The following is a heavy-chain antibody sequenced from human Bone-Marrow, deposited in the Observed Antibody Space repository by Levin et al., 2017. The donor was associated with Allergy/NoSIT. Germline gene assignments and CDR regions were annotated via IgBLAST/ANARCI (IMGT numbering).Heavy chain of an antibody. CDR1: GFTFSGSA. CDR3: TRQGGIAVAGTYYYYYYMDV. V-gene: IGHV3-73*01. J-gene: IGHJ6*03. D-gene: IGHD6-19*01. CDR2: IRSKANSYAT. Sequence: GGSLRLSCAASGFTFSGSAMHWVRQASGKGLEWVGRIRSKANSYATAYAASVKGRFTISRDDSKNTAYLQMNSLKTEDTAVYYCTRQGGIAVAGTYYYYYYMDVWGKGTTVTVSS.